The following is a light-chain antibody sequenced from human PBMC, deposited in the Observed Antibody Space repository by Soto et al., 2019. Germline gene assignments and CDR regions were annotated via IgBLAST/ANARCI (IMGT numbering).Light chain of an antibody. V-gene: IGKV1-5*01. Sequence: DIQMTQSPSTLSASVGDRVSITCRASQSVDRYLAWYQQKPGKAPHLLIYDASSLESGVPSRFSGSGSGTEFTLTISSLQHDDFNTFSCQQYKDYTWTLGQGTKVDIK. CDR3: QQYKDYTWT. CDR1: QSVDRY. CDR2: DAS. J-gene: IGKJ1*01.